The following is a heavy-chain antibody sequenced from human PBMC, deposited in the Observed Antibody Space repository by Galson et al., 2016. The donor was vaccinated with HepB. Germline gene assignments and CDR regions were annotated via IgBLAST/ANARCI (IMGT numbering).Heavy chain of an antibody. CDR3: SRAKYSSGGNWFDP. V-gene: IGHV4-39*01. Sequence: SETLSLTCTVSGDSVTSSIYFWGWIRQPPGKGLEWIGIVFYSGSTYYNPSLKNRVTISVDTFRTQFSLIVNSVTSADTAFYFCSRAKYSSGGNWFDPWGQGALVTVSS. CDR2: VFYSGST. D-gene: IGHD6-19*01. CDR1: GDSVTSSIYF. J-gene: IGHJ5*02.